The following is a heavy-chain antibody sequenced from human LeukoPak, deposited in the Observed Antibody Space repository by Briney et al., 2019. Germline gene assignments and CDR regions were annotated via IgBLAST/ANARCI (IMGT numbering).Heavy chain of an antibody. CDR1: GGSISSGSYY. D-gene: IGHD2-2*01. J-gene: IGHJ4*02. CDR3: ARGVFCSSTSCYFPDFDY. Sequence: SQTLSLTCTVSGGSISSGSYYWSWIRQPAGKGLEWIGRIYTSGSTNYNPSLKSRVTISVDTSKNQSSLKLSSVTAADTAVYYCARGVFCSSTSCYFPDFDYWGQGTLVTVSS. CDR2: IYTSGST. V-gene: IGHV4-61*02.